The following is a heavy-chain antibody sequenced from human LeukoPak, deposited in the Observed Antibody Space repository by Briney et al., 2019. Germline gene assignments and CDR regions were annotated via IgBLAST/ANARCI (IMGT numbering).Heavy chain of an antibody. CDR2: ISSRSSYI. CDR3: ARDSGNYLDAFDI. Sequence: GGSLRLSCAAFGFTFSRHSINWVRQAPGKGLERVSSISSRSSYIYYADSVKGRFTISRDNAKNSVYLQMNSLRAEDMAVYYCARDSGNYLDAFDIWGQGTMVTVSS. V-gene: IGHV3-21*01. D-gene: IGHD1-7*01. CDR1: GFTFSRHS. J-gene: IGHJ3*02.